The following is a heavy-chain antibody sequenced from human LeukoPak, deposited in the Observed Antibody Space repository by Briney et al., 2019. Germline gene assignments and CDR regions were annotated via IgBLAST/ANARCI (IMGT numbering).Heavy chain of an antibody. CDR3: VKPRSSPSWFDP. CDR2: IYTNGGI. CDR1: GGSISSSY. Sequence: PSETLSLTCTVSGGSISSSYWRWIRQPAGKGLEWIGRIYTNGGINYNPSFTSRVTISFDKSQNQLSLRLSSVTAADTAVYYFVKPRSSPSWFDPWRQGSLVSVSS. V-gene: IGHV4-4*07. J-gene: IGHJ5*02.